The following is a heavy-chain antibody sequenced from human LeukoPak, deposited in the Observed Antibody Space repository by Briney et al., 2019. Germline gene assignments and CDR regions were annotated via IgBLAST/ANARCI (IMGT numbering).Heavy chain of an antibody. D-gene: IGHD4-17*01. Sequence: PGGSLRLSCAASGFTFSSYWMSWVRQAPGKGLEWVANIKQDGSEKYYVDSVKGRLTISRDNAKNSLYLQMNSLRAEDTAVYYCARDHDYGDYGLFDYWGQGTLVTVSS. V-gene: IGHV3-7*01. CDR3: ARDHDYGDYGLFDY. CDR2: IKQDGSEK. CDR1: GFTFSSYW. J-gene: IGHJ4*02.